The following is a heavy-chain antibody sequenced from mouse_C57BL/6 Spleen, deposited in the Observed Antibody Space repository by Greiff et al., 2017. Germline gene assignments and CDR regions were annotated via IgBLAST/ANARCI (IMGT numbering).Heavy chain of an antibody. D-gene: IGHD4-1*01. J-gene: IGHJ1*03. CDR3: ARQWLGRGWYCEV. Sequence: QVQLKESGPGLVAPSQSLSITCTVSGFSLTSYGVHWVRQPPGKGLEWLVVIWSDGSTTYNSALQSKLSISKDNSKSQVFLKMNSLKTEDTAMYYCARQWLGRGWYCEVWGTGTTVTVSA. V-gene: IGHV2-6-1*01. CDR1: GFSLTSYG. CDR2: IWSDGST.